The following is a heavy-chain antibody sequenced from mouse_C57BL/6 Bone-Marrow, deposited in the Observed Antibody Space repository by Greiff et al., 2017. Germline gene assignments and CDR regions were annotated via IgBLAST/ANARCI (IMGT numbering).Heavy chain of an antibody. J-gene: IGHJ3*01. V-gene: IGHV5-4*01. CDR1: GFTFSSYA. CDR3: ARDERFAY. CDR2: ISDGSSYT. Sequence: EVKLVESGGGLVKPGGSLKLSCAASGFTFSSYAMSWVRQTPEKRLEWVATISDGSSYTYYPDNVKGRFTISRDNAKNNLYLQMSHLKSEDTAMYYCARDERFAYWGQGTLVTVSA.